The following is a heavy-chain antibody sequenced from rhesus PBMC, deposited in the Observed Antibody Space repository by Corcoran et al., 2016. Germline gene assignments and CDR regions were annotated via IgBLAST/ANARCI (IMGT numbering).Heavy chain of an antibody. J-gene: IGHJ4*01. D-gene: IGHD3-34*01. V-gene: IGHV4-93*02. CDR1: GGSISSSNW. CDR3: ARHETGAFDY. CDR2: IYGSGGST. Sequence: QVQLQESGPAVVKPSETLSLTCAVSGGSISSSNWWSWIRPSPGKGREWIGGIYGSGGSTEYNPSLKSRVTISKDTSKNQFSLKLSSVTAADTAVYYCARHETGAFDYWGQGVLVTVSS.